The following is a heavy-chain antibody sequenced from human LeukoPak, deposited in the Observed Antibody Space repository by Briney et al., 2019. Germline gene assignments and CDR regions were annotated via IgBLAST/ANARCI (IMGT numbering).Heavy chain of an antibody. CDR2: IYYSGST. CDR1: GGSISSSSYY. J-gene: IGHJ4*02. V-gene: IGHV4-39*01. CDR3: ARGKKDRTYYDFWSGYHP. Sequence: SETLSLTCTVSGGSISSSSYYWGWIRQPPGKGLEWIGSIYYSGSTYYNPSLKSRVTISVDTSKNQFSLKLSSVTAADTAVYYCARGKKDRTYYDFWSGYHPWGQGTLVTVSS. D-gene: IGHD3-3*01.